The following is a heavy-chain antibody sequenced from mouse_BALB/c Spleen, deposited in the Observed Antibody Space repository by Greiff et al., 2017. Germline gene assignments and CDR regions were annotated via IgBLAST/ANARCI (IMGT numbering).Heavy chain of an antibody. CDR3: ARHDYDGYFFDY. J-gene: IGHJ2*01. CDR2: IWSDGST. V-gene: IGHV2-6-2*01. Sequence: QVQLQQSGPDLVAPSQSLSITCTVSGFSLTSYGVHWVRQPPGKGLEWLVVIWSDGSTTYNSALKSRLSISKDNSKSQVFLKMNSLQTDDTAMYYCARHDYDGYFFDYWGQGTTLTVSS. D-gene: IGHD2-3*01. CDR1: GFSLTSYG.